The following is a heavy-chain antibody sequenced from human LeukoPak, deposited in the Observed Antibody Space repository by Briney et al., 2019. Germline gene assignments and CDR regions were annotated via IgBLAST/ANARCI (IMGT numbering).Heavy chain of an antibody. Sequence: GGSLRLSCAASGFTFSNYWMSWVRQAPGKGLEWVANIKQDGSEKYYVDSVKGRFTISRDNAKNSLYLQMNSLRAEDTAVYYCARDHFPDLELPIEVQSDYWGQGTLVTVSS. J-gene: IGHJ4*02. CDR1: GFTFSNYW. CDR3: ARDHFPDLELPIEVQSDY. V-gene: IGHV3-7*01. CDR2: IKQDGSEK. D-gene: IGHD1-7*01.